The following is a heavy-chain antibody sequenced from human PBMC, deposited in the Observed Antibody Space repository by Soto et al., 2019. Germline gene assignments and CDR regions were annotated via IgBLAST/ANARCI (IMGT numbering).Heavy chain of an antibody. CDR3: ARDAMYSGRADY. D-gene: IGHD6-19*01. CDR1: GGSISGYY. J-gene: IGHJ4*02. V-gene: IGHV4-59*01. CDR2: VHFSGST. Sequence: SETLSLTCNVSGGSISGYYWSWFRQTPGKGLEWIGFVHFSGSTNYNPSLKNRLTISVDTSRNQFSLRLRSVSAADTAVYFCARDAMYSGRADYWGQGILVTVSS.